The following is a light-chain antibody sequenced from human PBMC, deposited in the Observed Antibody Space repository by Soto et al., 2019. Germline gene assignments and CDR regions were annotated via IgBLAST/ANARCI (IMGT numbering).Light chain of an antibody. J-gene: IGKJ4*01. CDR3: QQYYTNPLT. Sequence: DIVMTQSPDSLAVSLGEGATINCKSSQSVFYSSNNKNYLAWYQQKPGQPPKLLIYWASTRESGVPDRFSCSGSGTDFTLTISSLQAEDVAVYYCQQYYTNPLTFGGGTKVEIK. CDR1: QSVFYSSNNKNY. CDR2: WAS. V-gene: IGKV4-1*01.